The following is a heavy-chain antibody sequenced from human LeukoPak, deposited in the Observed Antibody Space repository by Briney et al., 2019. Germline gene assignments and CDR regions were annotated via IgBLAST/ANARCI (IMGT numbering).Heavy chain of an antibody. D-gene: IGHD1-26*01. V-gene: IGHV3-23*01. J-gene: IGHJ4*02. CDR2: ISGSGGST. Sequence: GSLRLSCAASGFTFSSYAMSWVRQAPGKGLEWVSAISGSGGSTYYADSVKGRFTISRDNSKNTLYLQMNSLRAEDTAVYYCAKMYSGSYSPRGLFFDYWGQGTLVTVSS. CDR3: AKMYSGSYSPRGLFFDY. CDR1: GFTFSSYA.